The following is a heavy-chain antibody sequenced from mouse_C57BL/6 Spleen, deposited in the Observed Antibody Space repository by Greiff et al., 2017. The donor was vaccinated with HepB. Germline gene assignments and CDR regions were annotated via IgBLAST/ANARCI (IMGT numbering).Heavy chain of an antibody. J-gene: IGHJ1*03. CDR3: ARSSYYGSSYPSYWYFDV. D-gene: IGHD1-1*01. CDR2: INPNNGGT. V-gene: IGHV1-18*01. Sequence: EVKLQQSGPELVKPGASVKIPCKASGYTFTDYNMDWVKQSHGKSLEWIGDINPNNGGTIYNQKFKGKATLTVDKSSSTAYMELRSLTSEDTAVYYCARSSYYGSSYPSYWYFDVWGTGTTVTVSS. CDR1: GYTFTDYN.